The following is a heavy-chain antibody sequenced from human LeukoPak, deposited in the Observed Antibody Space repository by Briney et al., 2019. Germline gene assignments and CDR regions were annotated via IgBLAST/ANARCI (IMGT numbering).Heavy chain of an antibody. V-gene: IGHV3-43*02. J-gene: IGHJ6*02. D-gene: IGHD6-6*01. CDR1: GFTFDDYA. CDR3: AKNKEYSSAYYYYYGMDV. Sequence: PGGSLRLSCAASGFTFDDYAMHWVRQAPGKGLEWVSLISGDGGSTYYADSVKGRFTISRDNSKISLYLQMNSLRTEDTALYYCAKNKEYSSAYYYYYGMDVWGQGTTVTVSS. CDR2: ISGDGGST.